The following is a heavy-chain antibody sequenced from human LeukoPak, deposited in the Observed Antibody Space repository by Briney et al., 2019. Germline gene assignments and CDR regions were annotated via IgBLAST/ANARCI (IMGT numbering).Heavy chain of an antibody. Sequence: PGGSLRLPCAASGFTFSSYSMNWVRQAPGKGLEWVSSISSSSSYIYYADSVKGRFTISRDNAKNSLYLQMNSLRAEDTAVYYCARDVSADWGMDVWGQGTTVTVSS. CDR2: ISSSSSYI. CDR3: ARDVSADWGMDV. D-gene: IGHD6-25*01. J-gene: IGHJ6*02. V-gene: IGHV3-21*01. CDR1: GFTFSSYS.